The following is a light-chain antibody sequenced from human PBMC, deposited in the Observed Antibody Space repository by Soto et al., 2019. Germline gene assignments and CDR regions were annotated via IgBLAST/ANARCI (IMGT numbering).Light chain of an antibody. CDR3: SSYAGIHIV. J-gene: IGLJ1*01. Sequence: QSALTQPPSASGSPGQSVAISCTGTSSDVGGYNYVSWYQQHPGKAPKLMIYEVSKRPSGVPDRFSGSKSGNTASLTVSGLQAEDEADYYCSSYAGIHIVFGTGTKLT. CDR2: EVS. V-gene: IGLV2-8*01. CDR1: SSDVGGYNY.